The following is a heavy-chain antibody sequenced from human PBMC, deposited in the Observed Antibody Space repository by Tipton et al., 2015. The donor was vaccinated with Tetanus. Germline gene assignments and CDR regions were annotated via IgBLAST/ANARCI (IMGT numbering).Heavy chain of an antibody. CDR3: ARSGSGTNYYSYGMDV. J-gene: IGHJ6*02. CDR1: GFTFSSYG. D-gene: IGHD3-10*01. CDR2: IWYDGSNK. Sequence: SLRLSCAASGFTFSSYGMHWVRQAPGKGLEWVAVIWYDGSNKYYADSVKGRFTISRDNSKNTLYLQMNSLRAEDTAVYYCARSGSGTNYYSYGMDVWGQGTTVTVSS. V-gene: IGHV3-33*08.